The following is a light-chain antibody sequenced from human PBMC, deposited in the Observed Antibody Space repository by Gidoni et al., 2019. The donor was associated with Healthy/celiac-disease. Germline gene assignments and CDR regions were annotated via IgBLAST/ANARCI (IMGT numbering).Light chain of an antibody. V-gene: IGLV4-69*01. Sequence: QLVLTQSTSASASLGASVKLTCTLSSGHSSYAIAWHQQQPEKGPRYLMKLNSDGSHSKGDGIPDRFSGSSSVAERYLTISSLQSEDEADYYCQTWGTGIGVFGGGTKLTVL. CDR2: LNSDGSH. CDR3: QTWGTGIGV. J-gene: IGLJ3*02. CDR1: SGHSSYA.